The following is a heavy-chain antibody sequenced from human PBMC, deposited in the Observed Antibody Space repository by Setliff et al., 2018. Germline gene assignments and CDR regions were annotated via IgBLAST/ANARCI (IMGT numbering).Heavy chain of an antibody. Sequence: PSETLSLTCAVYGGSFSGYYWSWIRQPPGKGLEWIGEINHTGSTNYSPSLKSRVTISVDTSKNQFSLKLSSVTAADTAVYYCARGYCNSVASRPSSPLDYYYYMDLWGKGATVTVSS. D-gene: IGHD2-2*01. CDR2: INHTGST. V-gene: IGHV4-34*01. CDR3: ARGYCNSVASRPSSPLDYYYYMDL. J-gene: IGHJ6*03. CDR1: GGSFSGYY.